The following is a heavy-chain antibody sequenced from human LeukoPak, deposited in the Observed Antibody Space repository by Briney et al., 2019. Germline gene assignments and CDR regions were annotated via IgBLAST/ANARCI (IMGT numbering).Heavy chain of an antibody. V-gene: IGHV4-59*08. D-gene: IGHD6-13*01. CDR1: GGSISSYY. CDR2: IYYSGST. CDR3: ARRGFVPDPDAEPGIAAAGLLFDY. J-gene: IGHJ4*02. Sequence: SETLSLTCTVSGGSISSYYWSWIRQPPGKGLEWIGYIYYSGSTNYNPSLKSRVTISVDTSKNQFSLKLSSVTAADTAVYYCARRGFVPDPDAEPGIAAAGLLFDYWGQGTLVTVSS.